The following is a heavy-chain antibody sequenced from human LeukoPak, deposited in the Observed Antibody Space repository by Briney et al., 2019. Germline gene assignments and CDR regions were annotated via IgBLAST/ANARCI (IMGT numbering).Heavy chain of an antibody. D-gene: IGHD5-18*01. Sequence: GGSLRLSCAASGFTFSSYAMSWVRQAPGKGLEWVSAISGSGGSTYYADSVKGRFTISRDNSKNTLYLQMNSLRAEDTAVYYCARGDTAMPYGGWYFDLWGRGTLVTVSS. CDR2: ISGSGGST. CDR3: ARGDTAMPYGGWYFDL. J-gene: IGHJ2*01. CDR1: GFTFSSYA. V-gene: IGHV3-23*01.